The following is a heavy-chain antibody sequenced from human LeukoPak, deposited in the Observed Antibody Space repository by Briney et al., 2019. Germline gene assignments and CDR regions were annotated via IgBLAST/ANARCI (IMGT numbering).Heavy chain of an antibody. CDR1: GGTFSSYA. J-gene: IGHJ4*02. CDR3: ARDYYYDSSGYFDY. CDR2: IIPIFGTA. Sequence: SVTVSCKASGGTFSSYAISWVRQAPGQGLEWMGGIIPIFGTANYAQKFQGRVTITADESTSTAYMELSSLRSEDTAVYYCARDYYYDSSGYFDYWGQGTLVTVSS. V-gene: IGHV1-69*13. D-gene: IGHD3-22*01.